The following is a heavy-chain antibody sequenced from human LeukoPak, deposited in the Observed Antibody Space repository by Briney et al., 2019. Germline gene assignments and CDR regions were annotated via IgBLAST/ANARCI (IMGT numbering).Heavy chain of an antibody. D-gene: IGHD3-10*01. J-gene: IGHJ5*02. CDR2: IYYSGST. V-gene: IGHV4-59*01. CDR3: ARDREAGYNWFDP. CDR1: GGSISSYY. Sequence: PSETLSLTCTVSGGSISSYYWSWIRQPPGKGLEWIGYIYYSGSTNYNPSLKSRVTISVDTSKNQFSLKLSSVTAADTAVYYCARDREAGYNWFDPWGQGTLVIVSS.